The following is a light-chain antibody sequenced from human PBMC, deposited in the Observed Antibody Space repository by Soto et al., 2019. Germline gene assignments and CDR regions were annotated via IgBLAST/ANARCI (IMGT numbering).Light chain of an antibody. J-gene: IGKJ1*01. CDR3: HNYET. V-gene: IGKV3-20*01. CDR1: QSVSRSY. CDR2: GAS. Sequence: EIVFTQSPGTLLLSQGDRATLSCRASQSVSRSYLGWYQQKPGQAPRLLMYGASIRAAGVPDRFSGSGSGTEFTLTISRLEPEDFTVYDCHNYETFGQGTKVDIK.